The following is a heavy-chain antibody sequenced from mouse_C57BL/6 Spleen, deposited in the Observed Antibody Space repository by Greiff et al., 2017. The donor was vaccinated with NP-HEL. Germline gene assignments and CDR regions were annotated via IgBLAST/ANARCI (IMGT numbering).Heavy chain of an antibody. Sequence: EVKLVESGGDLVKPGGSLKLSCAASGFTFSSYGMSWVRQTPDKRLEWVATISSGGSYTYYPDSVKGRFTISRDNAKNTLYLQMSSLKSEDTAMYYCARNGYYGSSPYYFDYWGQGTTLTVSS. CDR1: GFTFSSYG. V-gene: IGHV5-6*01. J-gene: IGHJ2*01. CDR3: ARNGYYGSSPYYFDY. D-gene: IGHD1-1*01. CDR2: ISSGGSYT.